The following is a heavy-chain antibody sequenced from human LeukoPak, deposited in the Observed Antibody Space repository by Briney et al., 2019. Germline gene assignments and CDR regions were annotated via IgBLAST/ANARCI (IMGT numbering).Heavy chain of an antibody. CDR2: NYPGDSDT. J-gene: IGHJ1*01. V-gene: IGHV5-51*01. D-gene: IGHD3-22*01. CDR1: GYSFTNYW. Sequence: GESLKISCKGSGYSFTNYWIGWVRQMPGKGLEWMGINYPGDSDTRYSPSFQGQVTISADKSISTAYLQWSSLKASDTAMYYCARRDYYYDSSGYYRAEYFQHWGQGTLVTVSS. CDR3: ARRDYYYDSSGYYRAEYFQH.